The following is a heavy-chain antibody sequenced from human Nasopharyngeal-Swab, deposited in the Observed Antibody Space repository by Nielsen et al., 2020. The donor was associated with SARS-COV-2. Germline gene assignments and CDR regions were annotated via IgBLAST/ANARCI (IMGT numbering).Heavy chain of an antibody. CDR3: ARQYYYDSSGYDDAFDI. CDR1: GGSISSSSYY. CDR2: IYYSGST. D-gene: IGHD3-22*01. J-gene: IGHJ3*02. Sequence: SETLSPTCTVSGGSISSSSYYWGWIRQPPGKGLEWIGYIYYSGSTNYNPSLKSRVTISVDTSKNQFSLKLSSVTAADTAVYYCARQYYYDSSGYDDAFDIWGQGTMVTVSS. V-gene: IGHV4-61*05.